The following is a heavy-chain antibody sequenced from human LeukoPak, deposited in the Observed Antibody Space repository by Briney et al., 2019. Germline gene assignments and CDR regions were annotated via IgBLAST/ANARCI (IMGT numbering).Heavy chain of an antibody. V-gene: IGHV1-8*01. CDR1: GYTFTSYG. CDR2: MNPNSGNT. D-gene: IGHD4-17*01. J-gene: IGHJ4*02. Sequence: ASVKVSCKASGYTFTSYGINWVRQATGQGLEWMGWMNPNSGNTGYAQKFQGRVTMTRNTSISTAYMELSSLRSEDTAVYYCARRTTVTTSHFDYWGQGTLVTVSS. CDR3: ARRTTVTTSHFDY.